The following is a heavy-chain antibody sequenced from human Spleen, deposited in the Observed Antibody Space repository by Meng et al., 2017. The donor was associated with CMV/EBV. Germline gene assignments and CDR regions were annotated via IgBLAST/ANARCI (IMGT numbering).Heavy chain of an antibody. V-gene: IGHV4-38-2*01. J-gene: IGHJ4*02. Sequence: SETLSLTCSVSGYSITSRFFWGWIRQPPGKGLEWIAGIHHSGSTYYNPSLRSRLTISVDTSKNLFSLKLSSVTAADTAVYYCARLATENWGPGTLVTVSS. CDR2: IHHSGST. CDR3: ARLATEN. CDR1: GYSITSRFF.